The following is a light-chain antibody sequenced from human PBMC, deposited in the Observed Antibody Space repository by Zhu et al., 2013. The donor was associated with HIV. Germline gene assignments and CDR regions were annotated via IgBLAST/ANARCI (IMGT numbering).Light chain of an antibody. CDR1: SSNVGGYNY. V-gene: IGLV2-23*02. CDR3: CSYVGSSTWV. Sequence: QSALTQPASVSGSPGQSITISCTGTSSNVGGYNYVSWYQQHPGKAPKLMIYEVSKRPSGVPDRFSGSKSGNTASLTISGLQAEDEADYYCCSYVGSSTWVFGGGTRLTVL. J-gene: IGLJ3*02. CDR2: EVS.